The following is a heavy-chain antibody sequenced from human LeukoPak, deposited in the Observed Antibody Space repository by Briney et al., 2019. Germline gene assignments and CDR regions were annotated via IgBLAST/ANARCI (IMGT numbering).Heavy chain of an antibody. J-gene: IGHJ4*02. Sequence: GGSLRLSGAASGFTFSSYGMHWVRQAPGKGLEWVAVIWYDGSNKYYADSVKGRFTISRDNSKNTLYLQMNSLRAEDTAVYYCANRNGYNYIPLDYWGQGTLVTVSS. V-gene: IGHV3-33*06. CDR1: GFTFSSYG. CDR3: ANRNGYNYIPLDY. CDR2: IWYDGSNK. D-gene: IGHD5-24*01.